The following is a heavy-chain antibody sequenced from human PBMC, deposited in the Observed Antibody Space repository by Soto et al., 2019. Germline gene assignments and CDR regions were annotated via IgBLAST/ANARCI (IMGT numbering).Heavy chain of an antibody. Sequence: GASVKVSRKASGYTFTGYYMHWVRQAPGQGLEWMGWINPNSGGTNYAQKFQGRVTMTRDTSISTAYMELSRLRSDDTAVYYCARDLRPAYYYGSGSYYWGQGTLVTVSS. CDR1: GYTFTGYY. V-gene: IGHV1-2*02. D-gene: IGHD3-10*01. CDR2: INPNSGGT. CDR3: ARDLRPAYYYGSGSYY. J-gene: IGHJ4*02.